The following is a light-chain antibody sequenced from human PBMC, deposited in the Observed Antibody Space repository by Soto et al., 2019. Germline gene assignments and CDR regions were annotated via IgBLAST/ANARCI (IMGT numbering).Light chain of an antibody. Sequence: DNQMTQSPSSLSASVGDRVTITCRASQGFSNYLAWYQQKPGKAPKLLIYAASTLQSRVPFRFSGSVSGTDFTLTISGLQPDDVATYYCHMYNGAPWTFGQGTKVEVK. CDR2: AAS. J-gene: IGKJ1*01. CDR1: QGFSNY. V-gene: IGKV1-27*01. CDR3: HMYNGAPWT.